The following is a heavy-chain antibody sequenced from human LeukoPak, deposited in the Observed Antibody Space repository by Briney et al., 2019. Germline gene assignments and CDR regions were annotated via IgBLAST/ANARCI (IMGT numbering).Heavy chain of an antibody. CDR1: GGSISSSYW. CDR2: IYHSGST. V-gene: IGHV4-4*02. D-gene: IGHD3/OR15-3a*01. Sequence: SETLSLTCAVSGGSISSSYWWTWVRQPPGKGLEWIGEIYHSGSTNYNPSLKSRLSMSLDKSRNQFSLKLTSVTAADTAVYYCGRGYWTGYHHLDYWGQGTLVTVSS. J-gene: IGHJ4*02. CDR3: GRGYWTGYHHLDY.